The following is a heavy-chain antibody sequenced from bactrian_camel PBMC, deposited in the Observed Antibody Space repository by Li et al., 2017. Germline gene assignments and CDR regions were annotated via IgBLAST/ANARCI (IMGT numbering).Heavy chain of an antibody. Sequence: HVQLVESGGGSVQAGGSLRLSCVASRATSGFPFMAWFRQAPGKEREGVAAIYNGDGSAIYTDSAKGRFAISQDNARNMWYLQMNNLEPEDTAMYYCALYEAYGGRCSSREDFYDYWGPGTQVTVS. CDR1: RATSGFPF. J-gene: IGHJ4*01. V-gene: IGHV3S54*01. CDR3: ALYEAYGGRCSSREDFYDY. D-gene: IGHD1*01. CDR2: IYNGDGSA.